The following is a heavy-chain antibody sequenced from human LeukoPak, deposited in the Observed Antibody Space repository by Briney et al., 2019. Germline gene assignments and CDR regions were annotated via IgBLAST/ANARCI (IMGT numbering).Heavy chain of an antibody. J-gene: IGHJ4*02. D-gene: IGHD6-13*01. V-gene: IGHV1-18*01. CDR3: AADWGQQLASG. CDR1: GYTFTSYG. Sequence: ASVKVSCKASGYTFTSYGISWVRQAPGQGLEWMGWISAYNGNTNYAQKFQERVTITRDMSTSTAYMELSSLRSEDTAVYYCAADWGQQLASGWGQGTLVTVSS. CDR2: ISAYNGNT.